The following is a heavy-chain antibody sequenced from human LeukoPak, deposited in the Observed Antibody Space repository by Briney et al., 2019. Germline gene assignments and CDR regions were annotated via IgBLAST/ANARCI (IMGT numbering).Heavy chain of an antibody. D-gene: IGHD1-26*01. Sequence: SETLSLTCAVCVGSFSGYYWSWLRPPPGKGLEWIGEINHSGCTNYNPSVKSRVTISVDTSKNQFSLKLSSVTAADTAVYYCARGIIVGATGGGYWGQGTLVTVSS. J-gene: IGHJ4*02. CDR3: ARGIIVGATGGGY. V-gene: IGHV4-34*01. CDR2: INHSGCT. CDR1: VGSFSGYY.